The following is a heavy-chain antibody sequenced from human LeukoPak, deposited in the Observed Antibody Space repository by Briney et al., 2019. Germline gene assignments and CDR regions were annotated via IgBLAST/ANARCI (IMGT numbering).Heavy chain of an antibody. V-gene: IGHV3-53*01. J-gene: IGHJ6*02. CDR1: GFTVSSNY. CDR3: ARSYPWGMNYYYYYGMDV. CDR2: IYSGGIT. D-gene: IGHD2-8*02. Sequence: PGGSLRLSCAASGFTVSSNYMTWVRQAPGKGLEWVSLIYSGGITYYADSVKGRFTISRDNSKNTLYLQMNSLRAEDTAVYYCARSYPWGMNYYYYYGMDVWGQGTTVTVSS.